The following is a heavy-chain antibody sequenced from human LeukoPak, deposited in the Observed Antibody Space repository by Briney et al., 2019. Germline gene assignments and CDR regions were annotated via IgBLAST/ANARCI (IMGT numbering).Heavy chain of an antibody. Sequence: SCKASGGTFSSYAMHWVRQAPGKGLEWVAVISYDGSNKYYADSVKGRFTISRDNSKNTLYLQMNSLRAEDTAVYYCARTGPDYTYYYYYGMDVWGQGTTVTVSS. CDR1: GGTFSSYA. CDR3: ARTGPDYTYYYYYGMDV. J-gene: IGHJ6*02. D-gene: IGHD4-11*01. CDR2: ISYDGSNK. V-gene: IGHV3-30-3*01.